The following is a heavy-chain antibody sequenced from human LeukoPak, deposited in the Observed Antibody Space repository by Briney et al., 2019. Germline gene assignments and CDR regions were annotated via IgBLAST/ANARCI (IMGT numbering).Heavy chain of an antibody. Sequence: GGSLRLSCAASGFSFSSHSMNWVRQAPGKGLEWVSYISGSSTTIDYADSAKGRFIISRDNAKKSLYLQMNNLRAEDTAVYYCARGRLLWFGEFPWFDPWGQGTLVTVSS. CDR2: ISGSSTTI. CDR1: GFSFSSHS. V-gene: IGHV3-48*01. J-gene: IGHJ5*02. D-gene: IGHD3-10*01. CDR3: ARGRLLWFGEFPWFDP.